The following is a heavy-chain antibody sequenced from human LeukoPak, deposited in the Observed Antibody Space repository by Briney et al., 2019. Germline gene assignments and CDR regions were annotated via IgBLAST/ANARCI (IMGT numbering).Heavy chain of an antibody. V-gene: IGHV4-34*01. CDR3: ARSYGDYPHFDY. D-gene: IGHD4-17*01. Sequence: SETLSLTCAVYGGSFSGYYWSWIRQPPGKGLEWIGEINHSGSTNYNPSLKSRVTISVDTSKNQFSLKLSSVTAADTAVYYCARSYGDYPHFDYWGQGTLVTVSS. CDR1: GGSFSGYY. J-gene: IGHJ4*02. CDR2: INHSGST.